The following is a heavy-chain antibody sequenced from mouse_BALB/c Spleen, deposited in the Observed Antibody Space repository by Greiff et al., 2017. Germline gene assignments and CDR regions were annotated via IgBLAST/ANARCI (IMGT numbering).Heavy chain of an antibody. CDR1: GYTFTSYW. CDR2: IFPGTGTT. V-gene: IGHV1S132*01. CDR3: ARSKGPVDY. J-gene: IGHJ2*01. Sequence: VKLQESGAELVKPGASVKLSCKTSGYTFTSYWIQWVKQRPGQGLGWIGEIFPGTGTTYYNEKFKGKATLTIDTSSSTAYMQLSSLTSEDSAVYFCARSKGPVDYWGQGTTLTVSS.